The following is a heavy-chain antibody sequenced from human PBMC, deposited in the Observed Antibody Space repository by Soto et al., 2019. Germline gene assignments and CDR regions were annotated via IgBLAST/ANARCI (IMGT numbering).Heavy chain of an antibody. CDR2: INHSGST. J-gene: IGHJ4*02. CDR3: ARGSSYYDSRGPIDY. Sequence: ETLSLTCAVYGGSFSGYYWSWIRQPPGKGLEWIGEINHSGSTNYNPSLKSRVTISVDTSKNQFSLKLSSVTAADTAVYYCARGSSYYDSRGPIDYWGQGTLVTVSS. V-gene: IGHV4-34*01. CDR1: GGSFSGYY. D-gene: IGHD3-22*01.